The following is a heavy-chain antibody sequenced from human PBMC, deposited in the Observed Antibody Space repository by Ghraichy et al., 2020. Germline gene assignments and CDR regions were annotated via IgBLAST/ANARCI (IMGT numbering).Heavy chain of an antibody. J-gene: IGHJ2*01. D-gene: IGHD6-13*01. Sequence: SLNIYCEASGFTFDDSAMHWVRRAPGKGLEWVSGISWNGVTIVYADSVKGRFTISRDNAKNSLYLQMNSLRAEDTALYYCAKDKGAVDGTDMFGPFHWYFDLWGRGTLVTVSS. CDR2: ISWNGVTI. V-gene: IGHV3-9*01. CDR3: AKDKGAVDGTDMFGPFHWYFDL. CDR1: GFTFDDSA.